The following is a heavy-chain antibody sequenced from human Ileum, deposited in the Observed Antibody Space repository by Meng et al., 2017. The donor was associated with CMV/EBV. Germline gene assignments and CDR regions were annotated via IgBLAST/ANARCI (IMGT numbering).Heavy chain of an antibody. V-gene: IGHV1-46*01. J-gene: IGHJ6*02. Sequence: ASVKVSCKTSGYTFTKYFIHWVRQAPGQGLEWMGIMHPSPGSTIYSEKFQGRLTVTRDTSTSTVYMEMSSLTSEDTAVYYCARDPYAAIVVVPAAINYYYGMDVWGQGTTVTVSS. CDR1: GYTFTKYF. CDR2: MHPSPGST. CDR3: ARDPYAAIVVVPAAINYYYGMDV. D-gene: IGHD2-2*02.